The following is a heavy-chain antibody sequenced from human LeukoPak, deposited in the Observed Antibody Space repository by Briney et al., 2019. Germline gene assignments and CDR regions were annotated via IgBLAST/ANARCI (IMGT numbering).Heavy chain of an antibody. CDR2: INPNSGGT. Sequence: GASVKVSCKASGGTFSSYAISWVRQAPGQGLEWMGWINPNSGGTNYAQKFQGRVTMTRDTSISTAYMELSRLRSDDTAVYYCARAGPAAAFDYWGQGTLVTVSS. J-gene: IGHJ4*02. CDR3: ARAGPAAAFDY. D-gene: IGHD2-2*01. V-gene: IGHV1-2*02. CDR1: GGTFSSYA.